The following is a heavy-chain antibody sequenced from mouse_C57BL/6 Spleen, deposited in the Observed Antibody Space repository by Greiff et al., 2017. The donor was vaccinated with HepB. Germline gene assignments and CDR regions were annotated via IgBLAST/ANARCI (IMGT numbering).Heavy chain of an antibody. Sequence: VQLKQSGAELVKPGASVKISCKASGYAFSSYWLNWVKQRPGKGLEWIGQIYPGDGDTNYNGKFKGKATLTADKSSSTAYMQLSSRTSEDSSVYFCARRYSNYEDFDYWGQGTTRTVSS. V-gene: IGHV1-80*01. J-gene: IGHJ2*01. D-gene: IGHD2-5*01. CDR3: ARRYSNYEDFDY. CDR1: GYAFSSYW. CDR2: IYPGDGDT.